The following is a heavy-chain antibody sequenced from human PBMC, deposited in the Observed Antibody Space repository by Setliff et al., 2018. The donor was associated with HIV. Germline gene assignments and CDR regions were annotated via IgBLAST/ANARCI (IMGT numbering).Heavy chain of an antibody. CDR2: FYYSGST. V-gene: IGHV4-59*05. CDR1: GGSMRSHY. Sequence: SETLSLTCTVSGGSMRSHYWNWIRQSPGKGLEWIESFYYSGSTYYNPSLKSRVTISVDTSKNQFSLRLTSVTAADTAVYYCARNTRAGDFDYWGQGTLVTVSS. J-gene: IGHJ4*02. CDR3: ARNTRAGDFDY. D-gene: IGHD3-10*01.